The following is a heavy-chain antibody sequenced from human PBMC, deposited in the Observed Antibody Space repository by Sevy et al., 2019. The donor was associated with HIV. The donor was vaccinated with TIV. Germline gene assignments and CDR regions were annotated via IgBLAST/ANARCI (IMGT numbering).Heavy chain of an antibody. D-gene: IGHD1-1*01. CDR2: IWYDGRTE. J-gene: IGHJ5*01. CDR1: GFAFSNYYA. Sequence: GGSLRLSCVASGFAFSNYYAMHWVRQAPGKGLEWVAAIWYDGRTERYADSVQGRFTISRDNSKKTLHLQMNSLRAEDTALYYCARDAARVIVPTAGFDSWGQGTLVTVSS. V-gene: IGHV3-33*08. CDR3: ARDAARVIVPTAGFDS.